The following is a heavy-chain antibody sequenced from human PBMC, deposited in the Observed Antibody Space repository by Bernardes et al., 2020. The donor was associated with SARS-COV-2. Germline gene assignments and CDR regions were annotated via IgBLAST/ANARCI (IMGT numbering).Heavy chain of an antibody. CDR1: GFTFSSYA. V-gene: IGHV3-23*01. D-gene: IGHD3-10*01. Sequence: GGSLRLSCAASGFTFSSYAMSWVRQAPGKGLEWVSAISCSGGSTYYADSVKGRFTISRDNSKNTLYLQMNSLRAEDTAVYYCAKDLTMVRGVMAAYYFDYWGQGTLVTVSS. J-gene: IGHJ4*02. CDR3: AKDLTMVRGVMAAYYFDY. CDR2: ISCSGGST.